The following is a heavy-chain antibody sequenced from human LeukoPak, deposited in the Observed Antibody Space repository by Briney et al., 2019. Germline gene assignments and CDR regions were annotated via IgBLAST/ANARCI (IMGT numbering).Heavy chain of an antibody. CDR1: GFTFSDYD. CDR3: GGAFPPLRTSSAGDL. D-gene: IGHD3-16*01. CDR2: ISGLSTHI. J-gene: IGHJ4*02. V-gene: IGHV3-69-1*02. Sequence: GGSLRLSCSASGFTFSDYDMNWVRQAPGKGLEWVSAISGLSTHIYYGDSVKGRFSISRDNAKNSVYLQMNSLGVEDTAIYYCGGAFPPLRTSSAGDLWGQGILVTVSS.